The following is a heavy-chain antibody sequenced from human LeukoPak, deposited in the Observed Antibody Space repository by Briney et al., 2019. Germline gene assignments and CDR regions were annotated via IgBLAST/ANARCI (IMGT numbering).Heavy chain of an antibody. CDR1: GYTFTSYD. CDR3: ARDLYSRRMNYYGSGSYFAY. Sequence: GASVKVSCKASGYTFTSYDINWVRQATGQGLEWMGWINPNSGGTNYAQKFQGRVTMTRDTSISTAYMELSRLRSDDTAVYYCARDLYSRRMNYYGSGSYFAYWGQGTLVTGSS. CDR2: INPNSGGT. D-gene: IGHD3-10*01. V-gene: IGHV1-2*02. J-gene: IGHJ4*02.